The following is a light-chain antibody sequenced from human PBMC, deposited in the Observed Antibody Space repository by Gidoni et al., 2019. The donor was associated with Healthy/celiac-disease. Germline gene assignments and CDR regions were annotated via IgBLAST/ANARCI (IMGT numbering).Light chain of an antibody. V-gene: IGKV2-28*01. CDR1: QSLLHSNGYND. CDR3: MQALQTPYT. Sequence: IVMPQSPLSLPVTPGEPASISCRSSQSLLHSNGYNDLEWYLQKPGQSPQLLIYLGSNRASGVPDRFSGSGSGTDFTLKISRVEAEDVGVYYCMQALQTPYTFGQGTKLEIK. CDR2: LGS. J-gene: IGKJ2*01.